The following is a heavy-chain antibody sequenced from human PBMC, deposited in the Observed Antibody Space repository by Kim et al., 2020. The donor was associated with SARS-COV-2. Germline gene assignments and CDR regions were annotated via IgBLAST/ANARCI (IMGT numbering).Heavy chain of an antibody. D-gene: IGHD1-26*01. V-gene: IGHV3-21*01. Sequence: YADSVKSRFTISRDNAKNSLYLQMNSLRAEDTAVYYCARATSGSYYHFDYWGQGTLVTVSS. J-gene: IGHJ4*02. CDR3: ARATSGSYYHFDY.